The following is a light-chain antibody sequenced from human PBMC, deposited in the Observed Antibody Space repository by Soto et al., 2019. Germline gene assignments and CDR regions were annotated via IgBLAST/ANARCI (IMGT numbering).Light chain of an antibody. CDR3: QQRSDSIT. CDR1: QSVSRH. J-gene: IGKJ5*01. V-gene: IGKV3-11*01. CDR2: DAS. Sequence: EIVLTQSPATLSLSPGERATLSCRASQSVSRHLAWFQQRPGHAPRLLIYDASTRATGVPARFSGSGSGTDFTLTISSLEPEDFAFYYCQQRSDSITFGQGTRLEIK.